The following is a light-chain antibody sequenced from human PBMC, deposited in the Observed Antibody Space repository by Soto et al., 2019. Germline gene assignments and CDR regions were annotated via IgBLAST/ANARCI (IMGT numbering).Light chain of an antibody. CDR2: DVT. Sequence: QSALTQPPSASGSPGQSVTISCTGTSSDVGDSNHVSWYQQRPGKAPKLMIYDVTKRPSGVPDRFSAAKSGNTASLTVSGLEAEDEADYYCSSFEGNNYAFGSGTKLTVL. CDR3: SSFEGNNYA. CDR1: SSDVGDSNH. V-gene: IGLV2-8*01. J-gene: IGLJ1*01.